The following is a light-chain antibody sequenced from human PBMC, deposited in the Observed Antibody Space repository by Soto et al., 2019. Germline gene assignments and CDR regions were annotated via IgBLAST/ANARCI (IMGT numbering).Light chain of an antibody. V-gene: IGKV4-1*01. Sequence: DIVMTQSPDSLTVSLGERATINCKSSQSVLYSSNNKNYFAWYQQKPGQPPKLLFYWASTRESRVPDRFSGSGSGKDFTLTISSLQAEDVAVYYCQQYYSTPPTFGQGTKVEIK. CDR2: WAS. CDR3: QQYYSTPPT. CDR1: QSVLYSSNNKNY. J-gene: IGKJ1*01.